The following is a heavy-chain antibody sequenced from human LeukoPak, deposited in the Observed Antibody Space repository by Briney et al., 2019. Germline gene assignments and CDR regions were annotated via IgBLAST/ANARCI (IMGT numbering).Heavy chain of an antibody. V-gene: IGHV4-34*01. CDR3: ARSEGSGSTVLHY. CDR1: GGSFSGYY. D-gene: IGHD3-10*01. CDR2: INHSGTT. Sequence: SETLSLTCAVYGGSFSGYYWTLIRQPPGKGLECIGEINHSGTTNYNPSLKSRVTISVDTSKNQFSLKLSSVTAADTAVYFCARSEGSGSTVLHYWGQGTLVTVSS. J-gene: IGHJ4*02.